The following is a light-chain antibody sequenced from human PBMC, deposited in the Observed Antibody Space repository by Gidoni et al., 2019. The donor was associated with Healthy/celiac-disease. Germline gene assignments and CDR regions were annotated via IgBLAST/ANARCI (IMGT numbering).Light chain of an antibody. CDR3: SSYTSSSTLVV. CDR2: EVS. CDR1: SSDVGGYNY. V-gene: IGLV2-14*01. J-gene: IGLJ2*01. Sequence: QSALTQPASVSGSPGQSLTISRTGTSSDVGGYNYVSWYQQHPGKAPKLMIYEVSNRPSGVSNRFSGSKSGNTASLTISGLQAEDEADYYCSSYTSSSTLVVFGGGTKLTVL.